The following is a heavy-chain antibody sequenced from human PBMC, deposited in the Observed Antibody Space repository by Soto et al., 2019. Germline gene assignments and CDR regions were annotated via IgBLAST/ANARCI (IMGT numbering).Heavy chain of an antibody. V-gene: IGHV3-66*01. J-gene: IGHJ4*02. CDR3: ARDRWTVAGTAFDY. CDR1: GFTVSSNY. D-gene: IGHD6-19*01. CDR2: IYSGGST. Sequence: GGSLRLSCAASGFTVSSNYMSWVRQAPGKGLEWVSVIYSGGSTYYADSVKGRFTISRDNSKNTLYLQMNSLRAEDTAVYYCARDRWTVAGTAFDYWGQGTLVTVSS.